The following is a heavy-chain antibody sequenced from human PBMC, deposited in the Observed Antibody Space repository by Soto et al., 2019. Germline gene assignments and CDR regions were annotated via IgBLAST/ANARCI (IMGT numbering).Heavy chain of an antibody. Sequence: QVQLVESGGGVVQPGRSLRLSCTASGFTLSDYGMHWVRQAPGKGLEGVAVIWHDGGEKYYADSVTGRFTISRDNSKNTVHLQIGSLGTEDTALYYCARDPGRDSPIDYWGQGTLVTVSS. CDR2: IWHDGGEK. CDR3: ARDPGRDSPIDY. V-gene: IGHV3-33*01. CDR1: GFTLSDYG. D-gene: IGHD3-22*01. J-gene: IGHJ4*02.